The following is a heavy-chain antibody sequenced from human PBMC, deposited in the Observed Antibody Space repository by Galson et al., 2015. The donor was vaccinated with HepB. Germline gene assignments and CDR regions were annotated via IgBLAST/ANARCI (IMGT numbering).Heavy chain of an antibody. CDR3: SAVDTAMTSLDY. J-gene: IGHJ4*02. Sequence: SLRLSCAASGFTFSSYGMHWVRQAPGKGLEWVAVISYDGSNKYYADSVKGRFTISRDNSKNTLYLQMNSLRAEDTAVYYCSAVDTAMTSLDYWGQGTLVTVSS. D-gene: IGHD5-18*01. V-gene: IGHV3-30*03. CDR1: GFTFSSYG. CDR2: ISYDGSNK.